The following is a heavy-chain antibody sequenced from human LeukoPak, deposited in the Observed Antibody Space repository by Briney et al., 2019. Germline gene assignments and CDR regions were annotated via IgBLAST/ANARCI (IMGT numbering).Heavy chain of an antibody. CDR3: ARVRLGSGWSLFDF. Sequence: GGSLRLSRAASGFTVSSNYMSWVRQAPGKGLEWVSVIYSGGSTYYADSVKGRFTISRHISQNTLYLQMNSLRAEDTAVYYCARVRLGSGWSLFDFWGQGTLVTVSS. V-gene: IGHV3-53*04. CDR1: GFTVSSNY. CDR2: IYSGGST. J-gene: IGHJ4*02. D-gene: IGHD6-19*01.